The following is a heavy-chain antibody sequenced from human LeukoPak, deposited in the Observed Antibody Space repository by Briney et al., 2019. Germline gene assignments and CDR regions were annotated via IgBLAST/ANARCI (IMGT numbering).Heavy chain of an antibody. CDR1: GFTFSSYA. J-gene: IGHJ4*02. D-gene: IGHD5-24*01. Sequence: GGSLRLSCAASGFTFSSYAMHWVRQAPGKGLEWVAVISYDGSNKYYADSVKGRFTISRDNSKNTLYLQMNSLRAEDTAVYYCTTVWLWGQGTLVTVSS. V-gene: IGHV3-30-3*01. CDR2: ISYDGSNK. CDR3: TTVWL.